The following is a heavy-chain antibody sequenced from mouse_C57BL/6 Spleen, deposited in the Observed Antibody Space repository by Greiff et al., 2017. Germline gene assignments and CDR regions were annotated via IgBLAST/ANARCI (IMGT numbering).Heavy chain of an antibody. V-gene: IGHV1-53*01. J-gene: IGHJ1*03. D-gene: IGHD1-1*01. CDR1: GYTFTSYW. CDR2: INPSNGGT. CDR3: ARRGSRGGYFDV. Sequence: VKLQQPGTELVKPGASVKLSCKASGYTFTSYWMHWVKQRPGQGLEWIGNINPSNGGTNYNEKFKSKATLTVDKSSSTAYMQLSSLTSADSAVYYCARRGSRGGYFDVWGTGTTVTVSS.